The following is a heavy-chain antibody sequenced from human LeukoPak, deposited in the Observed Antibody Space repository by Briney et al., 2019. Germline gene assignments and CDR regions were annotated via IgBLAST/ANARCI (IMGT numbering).Heavy chain of an antibody. Sequence: GGSLTLSCAASGFTFSSYWMSWVRQAPGKGLEWVANIKQDGSEKYYVDSVKGRFTISRDNAKNSLYLQMNSLRAEDTAVYYCARDPDFTFGGVKDYWGQGTLVTVSS. V-gene: IGHV3-7*01. CDR2: IKQDGSEK. CDR1: GFTFSSYW. D-gene: IGHD3-16*01. CDR3: ARDPDFTFGGVKDY. J-gene: IGHJ4*02.